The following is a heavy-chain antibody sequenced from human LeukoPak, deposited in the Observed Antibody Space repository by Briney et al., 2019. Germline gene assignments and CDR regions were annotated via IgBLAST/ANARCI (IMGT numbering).Heavy chain of an antibody. Sequence: ASVTVSCKASGYTFTSFDINWVRQAAGQGLEWMGWLNPNSGNTGYAQKFQGRVTMTRNTSISTAYMELSGLRSEDTAVYYCVRPPLYYYDSSGYSATDYWGQGTLVTVSS. CDR2: LNPNSGNT. V-gene: IGHV1-8*01. CDR1: GYTFTSFD. CDR3: VRPPLYYYDSSGYSATDY. D-gene: IGHD3-22*01. J-gene: IGHJ4*02.